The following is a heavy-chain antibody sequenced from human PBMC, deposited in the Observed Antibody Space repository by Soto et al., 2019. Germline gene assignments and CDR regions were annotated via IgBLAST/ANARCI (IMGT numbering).Heavy chain of an antibody. Sequence: ASVKVSCKASGYTFTGYYMHWVRQAPGQGLEWMGWINPNSGGTNYAQKFQGWVTMTRDTSISTAYMELSRLRSDDTAVYYCAREKMYYDGWSGYSYYYYGMDVWGQGTTVTVSS. D-gene: IGHD3-3*01. CDR3: AREKMYYDGWSGYSYYYYGMDV. J-gene: IGHJ6*02. CDR1: GYTFTGYY. V-gene: IGHV1-2*04. CDR2: INPNSGGT.